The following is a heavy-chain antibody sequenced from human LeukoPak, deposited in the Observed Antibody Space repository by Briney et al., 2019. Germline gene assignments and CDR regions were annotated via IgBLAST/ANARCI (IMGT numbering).Heavy chain of an antibody. CDR1: GGSLTGYS. CDR3: ARGRATPSRLFFDYYFMDV. D-gene: IGHD4-23*01. V-gene: IGHV4-34*01. CDR2: INQVEKT. Sequence: PSETLSLTCGVHGGSLTGYSWAWLRQSPGEGLEWMGEINQVEKTIYSPALESRVSISLEASTNQFFLKLTSVAAADTAMYYCARGRATPSRLFFDYYFMDVWGPGTPVTVSS. J-gene: IGHJ6*03.